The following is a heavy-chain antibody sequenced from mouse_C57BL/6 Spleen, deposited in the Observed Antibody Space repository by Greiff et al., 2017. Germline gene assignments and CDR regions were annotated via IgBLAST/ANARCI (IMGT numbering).Heavy chain of an antibody. V-gene: IGHV14-2*01. CDR2: IDPEDGET. CDR1: GFNIKDYY. CDR3: ALIYYDYDGYFDY. J-gene: IGHJ2*01. Sequence: VQLQQSGAELVKPGASVKLSCTASGFNIKDYYMHWVKQRTEQGLEWIGRIDPEDGETKYAPKFPGKATITADTSTNTAYLQLSSLTSEDTAVYYCALIYYDYDGYFDYWGQGTTLTVSS. D-gene: IGHD2-4*01.